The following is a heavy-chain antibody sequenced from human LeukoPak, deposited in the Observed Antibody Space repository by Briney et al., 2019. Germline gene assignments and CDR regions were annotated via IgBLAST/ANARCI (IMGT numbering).Heavy chain of an antibody. CDR2: IYSGGST. J-gene: IGHJ5*02. CDR3: ARDASVFVGGINGFDP. CDR1: GFTVSSNY. Sequence: GGSLRLSCAASGFTVSSNYMSWVRQAPGKGLEWVSVIYSGGSTYYADSVKSRFTISRDNSKNTLYLQMNTLRAEDTAVYYCARDASVFVGGINGFDPFGEGALFSASP. V-gene: IGHV3-53*01. D-gene: IGHD2-21*01.